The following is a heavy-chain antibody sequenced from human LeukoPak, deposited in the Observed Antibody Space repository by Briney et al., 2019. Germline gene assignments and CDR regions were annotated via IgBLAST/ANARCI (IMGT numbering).Heavy chain of an antibody. CDR1: GFTLSSYW. Sequence: GGSLRLSCAASGFTLSSYWMHWVRQAPGKGLVWVSRFNSDGSSTNYADSVKGRFTISRDNAKNTLYLQMNSLRAEDTAVYYWTGTRLTAAGHDYWGQGALVTVPS. V-gene: IGHV3-74*01. D-gene: IGHD6-13*01. J-gene: IGHJ4*02. CDR2: FNSDGSST. CDR3: TGTRLTAAGHDY.